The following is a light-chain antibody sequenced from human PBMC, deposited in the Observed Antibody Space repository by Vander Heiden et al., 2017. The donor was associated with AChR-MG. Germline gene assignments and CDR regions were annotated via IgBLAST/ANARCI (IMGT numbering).Light chain of an antibody. CDR1: QTISNY. V-gene: IGKV1-39*01. Sequence: TYAASSPLAPVGDRITITCRRRQTISNYLNWYQQKPGKTPQLLIYGASTWQSGVPSKFIGSASGTDFTLTISSLEPEDTATYYCQQNYKTPPTFGQGTKVEIK. CDR2: GAS. J-gene: IGKJ1*01. CDR3: QQNYKTPPT.